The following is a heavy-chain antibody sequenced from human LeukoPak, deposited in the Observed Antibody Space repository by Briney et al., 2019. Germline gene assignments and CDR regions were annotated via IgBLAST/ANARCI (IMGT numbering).Heavy chain of an antibody. D-gene: IGHD6-19*01. V-gene: IGHV4-34*01. CDR1: GGSFGGYY. J-gene: IGHJ4*02. CDR2: INHSGST. CDR3: ARSVAVPFDY. Sequence: PSETLSLTCAVYGGSFGGYYWSWIRQPPGKGLEWIGEINHSGSTNYNPSLKSRVTISVDTSKNQFSLKLSSVTAADTAVYYCARSVAVPFDYWGQGTLVTVSS.